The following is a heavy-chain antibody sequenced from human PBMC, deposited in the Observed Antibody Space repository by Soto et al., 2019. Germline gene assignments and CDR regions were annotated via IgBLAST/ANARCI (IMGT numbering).Heavy chain of an antibody. CDR3: ARETVVATTDAFDI. Sequence: GWSLRLSCAASGFTVSSNYMSWVRQAPGKGLEWVSVIYSGGSTYYADSVKGRFTISRDNSKNTLYLQMNSLRAEDTAVYYCARETVVATTDAFDIWGQGTMVTVSS. CDR1: GFTVSSNY. V-gene: IGHV3-66*01. D-gene: IGHD5-12*01. J-gene: IGHJ3*02. CDR2: IYSGGST.